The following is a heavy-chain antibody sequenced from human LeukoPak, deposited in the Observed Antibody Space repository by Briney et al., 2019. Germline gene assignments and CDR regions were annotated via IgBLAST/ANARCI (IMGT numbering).Heavy chain of an antibody. CDR2: IIPISGTA. V-gene: IGHV1-69*13. CDR1: GGTFSSYA. Sequence: GASVKVSCKASGGTFSSYAISWVRQAPGQGLEWMGGIIPISGTANYAQKFQGRVTITADESTSTAYMELSSLRSEDTAVYYCAIVPFTMVRDNYFDYWGQGTLVTVSS. J-gene: IGHJ4*02. CDR3: AIVPFTMVRDNYFDY. D-gene: IGHD3-10*01.